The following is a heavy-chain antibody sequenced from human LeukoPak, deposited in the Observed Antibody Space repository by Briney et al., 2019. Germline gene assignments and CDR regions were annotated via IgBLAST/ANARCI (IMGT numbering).Heavy chain of an antibody. V-gene: IGHV3-74*01. J-gene: IGHJ4*02. D-gene: IGHD1-20*01. CDR2: IKSDGITI. Sequence: GGSLRLSCAASGFPFSGYWMYWLRQAPGKGLVWVSRIKSDGITITYADSVKGRFTISRDNAKNTLYLQMNSLRAEDTAVYYCLRDLNWSLDQWGQGTLVTVSS. CDR1: GFPFSGYW. CDR3: LRDLNWSLDQ.